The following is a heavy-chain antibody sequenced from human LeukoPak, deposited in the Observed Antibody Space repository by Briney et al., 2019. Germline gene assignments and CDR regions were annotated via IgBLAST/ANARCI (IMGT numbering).Heavy chain of an antibody. J-gene: IGHJ4*02. Sequence: SQTLSLTCTVSGGSISSRDYYWSWIRQPPGKGLEWIGYIYYSGSTYYNPSLKSRLTISIDTSKNQFSLRLSSVIAADTAVYYCARGIYGSGSSYLHYWGQGTLVIVSS. CDR2: IYYSGST. D-gene: IGHD3-10*01. CDR1: GGSISSRDYY. V-gene: IGHV4-30-4*01. CDR3: ARGIYGSGSSYLHY.